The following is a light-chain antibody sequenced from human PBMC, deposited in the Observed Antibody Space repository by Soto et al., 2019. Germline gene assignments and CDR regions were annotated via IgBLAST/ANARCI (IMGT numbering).Light chain of an antibody. CDR1: QSVSSY. CDR3: QQRSNWPPIT. V-gene: IGKV3-11*01. J-gene: IGKJ1*01. CDR2: DAS. Sequence: EIVLTQSPATLSLSPGERATLSYRASQSVSSYLAWYQQKPGQAPRLLIYDASNRATGIPARFSGSGSGTDFTLTISSLEPEDFAVYYCQQRSNWPPITFGQGTKVDIK.